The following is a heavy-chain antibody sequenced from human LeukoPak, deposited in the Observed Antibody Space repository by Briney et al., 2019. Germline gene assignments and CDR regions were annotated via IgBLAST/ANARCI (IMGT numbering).Heavy chain of an antibody. V-gene: IGHV4-59*11. CDR1: GGSISSHY. D-gene: IGHD6-13*01. Sequence: SETLSLTCTVSGGSISSHYWSWIRQPPGKGLEWIGYIYYSGSTNYNPSLKSRVTISVDTSKNQFSLKLSSVTAADTAVYYCARVSGSSWYRLVDYYYMDVWGKGTTVTVSS. J-gene: IGHJ6*03. CDR3: ARVSGSSWYRLVDYYYMDV. CDR2: IYYSGST.